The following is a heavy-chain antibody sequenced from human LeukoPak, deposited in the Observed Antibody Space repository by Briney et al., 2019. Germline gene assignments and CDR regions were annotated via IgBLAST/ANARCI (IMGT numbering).Heavy chain of an antibody. CDR1: GFTFSDYY. CDR2: ISSSGSTI. D-gene: IGHD5-24*01. J-gene: IGHJ4*02. V-gene: IGHV3-11*01. CDR3: AREVEMATISYFDY. Sequence: GGSLRLSCAASGFTFSDYYMSWIRQAPGKGLEWVSYISSSGSTIYYADSVKGRFTISRDNAKNSLYLQMNSLRAEDTAVYYCAREVEMATISYFDYWGQGTLVTVSS.